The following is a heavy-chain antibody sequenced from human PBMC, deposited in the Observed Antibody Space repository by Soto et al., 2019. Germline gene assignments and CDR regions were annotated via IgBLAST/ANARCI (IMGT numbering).Heavy chain of an antibody. CDR1: GGSISSSSYY. CDR2: IYYSGST. V-gene: IGHV4-39*01. CDR3: ATPVLRYLDWLFDACDI. Sequence: QLQLQESGPGLVKPSETLSLTCTVSGGSISSSSYYWGRIRQPPGKGLEWIGGIYYSGSTYYNPSLKSRVTISVDTSKNQFSLQLSSVTAADTAVYYCATPVLRYLDWLFDACDIWGQGTMVAVSS. D-gene: IGHD3-9*01. J-gene: IGHJ3*02.